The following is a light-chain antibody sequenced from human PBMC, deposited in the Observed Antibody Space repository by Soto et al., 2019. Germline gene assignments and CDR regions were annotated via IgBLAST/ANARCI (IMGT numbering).Light chain of an antibody. Sequence: IQLTQSPSSLSASVGDRVTVTCRARQNINIYLNWYQQKPGKAPTLLIYGASRLQSGVPSRFSGGGSRTDFTLTISSLQAEDFATYYCQQSYRSPYTLGQGTRLEI. CDR3: QQSYRSPYT. J-gene: IGKJ2*01. CDR2: GAS. V-gene: IGKV1-39*01. CDR1: QNINIY.